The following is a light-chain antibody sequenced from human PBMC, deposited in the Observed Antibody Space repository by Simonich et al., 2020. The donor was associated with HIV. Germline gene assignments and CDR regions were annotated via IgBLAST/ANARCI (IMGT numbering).Light chain of an antibody. Sequence: DIQMTQSPSTLSASVGDRVTITCRASQSISNWLAWYQQKPGKAPKGLIYKASSLESWVPSRFSGSGSGTEFTLTISSLQPDDFATYFCQQYSNYSRTFGQGTKVDIK. CDR1: QSISNW. V-gene: IGKV1-5*03. CDR2: KAS. CDR3: QQYSNYSRT. J-gene: IGKJ1*01.